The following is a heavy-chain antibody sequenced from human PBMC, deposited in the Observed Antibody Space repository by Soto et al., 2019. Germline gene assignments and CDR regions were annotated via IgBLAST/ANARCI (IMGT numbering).Heavy chain of an antibody. Sequence: GGSLRLSCAASGFTVSSNYMTWVRQAPGKGLEYVSAISSNGGSTYYANSVKGRFAISRDNSKNTLYLQMGSLRAEDMAVYYCARGFGWLDYWGQGTLVTVSS. CDR2: ISSNGGST. CDR3: ARGFGWLDY. CDR1: GFTVSSNY. J-gene: IGHJ4*02. D-gene: IGHD6-19*01. V-gene: IGHV3-64*01.